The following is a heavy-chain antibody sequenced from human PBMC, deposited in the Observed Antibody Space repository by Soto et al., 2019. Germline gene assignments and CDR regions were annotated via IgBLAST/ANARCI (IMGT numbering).Heavy chain of an antibody. D-gene: IGHD1-1*01. V-gene: IGHV4-4*02. J-gene: IGHJ5*02. CDR1: GGSISSSNW. CDR2: IYHSGST. CDR3: ERGAWNHVNSFDP. Sequence: SETLSLTCAVSGGSISSSNWWSWVRQPPGKGLEWIGEIYHSGSTNYNPSLKSRVTISVDKSKNQFSLKLSSVTAADTAVYYCERGAWNHVNSFDPWGQGTLVTVSS.